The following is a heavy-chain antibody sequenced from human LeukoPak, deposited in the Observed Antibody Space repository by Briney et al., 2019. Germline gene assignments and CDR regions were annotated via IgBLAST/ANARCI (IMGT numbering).Heavy chain of an antibody. J-gene: IGHJ4*02. CDR3: ARDRGLYGGFDY. D-gene: IGHD3-10*01. CDR1: GGSISSGSYY. Sequence: PSETLSLTCIVSGGSISSGSYYWSWIRQPAGKGLEWIGRMYTSGNTNYNPSLKSRVTISVDTSKNQFSLKLSSVTAADTAVYYCARDRGLYGGFDYWGQGTLVTVSS. V-gene: IGHV4-61*02. CDR2: MYTSGNT.